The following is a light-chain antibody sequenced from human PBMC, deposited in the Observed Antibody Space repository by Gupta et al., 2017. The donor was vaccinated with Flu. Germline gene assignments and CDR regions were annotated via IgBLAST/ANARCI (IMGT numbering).Light chain of an antibody. CDR1: QSVSSY. CDR3: QQRSNWPPLFT. CDR2: DAS. J-gene: IGKJ3*01. Sequence: EIVLTQSPATVSLSPGERATLSCRASQSVSSYLAWYQQKPGQAPRLLIYDASNRATGIPARFSGSGSGTDFTLTISSLEPEDFAVYYCQQRSNWPPLFTFGPGTKVDIK. V-gene: IGKV3-11*01.